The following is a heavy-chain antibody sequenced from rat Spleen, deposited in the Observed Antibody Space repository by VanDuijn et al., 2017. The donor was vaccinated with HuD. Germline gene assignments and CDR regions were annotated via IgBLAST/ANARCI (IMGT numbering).Heavy chain of an antibody. CDR1: GFSLSDYS. J-gene: IGHJ2*01. CDR2: MWIGGST. Sequence: VQLKESGPGLVQPSQTLSLTCTGSGFSLSDYSVHWVRKPPGKGLEWMGAMWIGGSTEYNSALKSRLSISRDTSKSQVLLKMNSLQTEDTATYYCAREGSGGFDYWGQGVMVTFSS. D-gene: IGHD1-11*01. V-gene: IGHV2S63*01. CDR3: AREGSGGFDY.